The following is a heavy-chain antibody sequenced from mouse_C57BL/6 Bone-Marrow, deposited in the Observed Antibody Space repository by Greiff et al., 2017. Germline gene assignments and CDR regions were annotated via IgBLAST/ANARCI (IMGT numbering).Heavy chain of an antibody. CDR2: INPSTGGT. CDR1: GYSFTGYY. Sequence: EVKLMESGPELVKPGASVKISCKASGYSFTGYYMNWVKQSPEKSLEWIGEINPSTGGTTYNQKFKAKATLTVDKSSSTAYMQLKSLTSEDSAVYYCARFITTVVRYYFDDWGQGTTLTVSS. CDR3: ARFITTVVRYYFDD. V-gene: IGHV1-42*01. D-gene: IGHD1-1*01. J-gene: IGHJ2*01.